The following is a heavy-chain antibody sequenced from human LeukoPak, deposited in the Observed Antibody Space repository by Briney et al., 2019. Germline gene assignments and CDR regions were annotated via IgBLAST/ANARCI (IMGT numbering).Heavy chain of an antibody. CDR2: IKKDESEK. V-gene: IGHV3-7*01. Sequence: PGGSLRLSCAASGFSFNRHWMTWVRQAPGKGLEWVSIIKKDESEKFYVDSVKGRFTISRDNAKNSLYLQMNSLRVEDTAVYYCARGATSADSWGQGTLVTVSS. CDR1: GFSFNRHW. CDR3: ARGATSADS. J-gene: IGHJ4*02.